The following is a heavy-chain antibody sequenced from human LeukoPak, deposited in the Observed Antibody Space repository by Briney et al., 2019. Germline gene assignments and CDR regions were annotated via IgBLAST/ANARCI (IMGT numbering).Heavy chain of an antibody. CDR3: ARDSDRVPRGSGYVDYFDY. V-gene: IGHV3-30*04. CDR1: GFTFSSYA. D-gene: IGHD5-12*01. J-gene: IGHJ4*02. Sequence: GGSLRLSCAASGFTFSSYAMHWVRQAPGKGLEWVAVISYDGSNKYYADSVKGRFTISRDNSKNTLYLQMNSLRAEDTAVYYCARDSDRVPRGSGYVDYFDYWGQGTLVTVSS. CDR2: ISYDGSNK.